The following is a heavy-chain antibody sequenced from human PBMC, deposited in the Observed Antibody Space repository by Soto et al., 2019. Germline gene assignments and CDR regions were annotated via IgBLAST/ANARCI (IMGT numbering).Heavy chain of an antibody. CDR3: ARIDYTGSPLIDY. Sequence: QVALKESGPELVKPTETLTLTCSVSGFSLTLGRMAVTWIRQPPGKALEWLAHILSTGETSYATSLKTRVTISKDISKIQVLLTMTNVDPVDTATYFCARIDYTGSPLIDYWGQGTLVTVSS. V-gene: IGHV2-26*01. D-gene: IGHD1-26*01. CDR1: GFSLTLGRMA. CDR2: ILSTGET. J-gene: IGHJ4*02.